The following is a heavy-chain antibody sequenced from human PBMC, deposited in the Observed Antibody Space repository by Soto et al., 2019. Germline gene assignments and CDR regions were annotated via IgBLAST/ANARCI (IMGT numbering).Heavy chain of an antibody. CDR1: GGSISSNYYY. CDR2: IYYSGST. J-gene: IGHJ4*02. CDR3: ASSSHFLDSSGYSRYFDY. D-gene: IGHD3-22*01. V-gene: IGHV4-39*01. Sequence: SETLSLTCTVSGGSISSNYYYWGWIRQPPGKGLEWIGSIYYSGSTYYNPSLKSRVTISVDTSKNQFSLKLSSVTAADTAVYYCASSSHFLDSSGYSRYFDYWGQGTLVTVSS.